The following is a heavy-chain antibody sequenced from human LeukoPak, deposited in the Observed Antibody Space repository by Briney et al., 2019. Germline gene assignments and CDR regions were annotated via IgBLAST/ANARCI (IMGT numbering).Heavy chain of an antibody. D-gene: IGHD4-23*01. CDR2: ILHTGRT. J-gene: IGHJ4*02. Sequence: PSGTLSLTCGFSGVSIRSGNWWSWVRQPPGKGQEWIWEILHTGRTTYNPSLESRVIMSVDPSKNQFSLKLNSVTAADTAVYYCARQYFGGNSWHFDYWGQGTLVTVSS. CDR1: GVSIRSGNW. CDR3: ARQYFGGNSWHFDY. V-gene: IGHV4-4*02.